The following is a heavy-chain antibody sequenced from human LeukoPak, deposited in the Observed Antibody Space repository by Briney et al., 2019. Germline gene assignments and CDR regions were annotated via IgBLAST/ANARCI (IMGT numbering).Heavy chain of an antibody. J-gene: IGHJ4*02. D-gene: IGHD6-13*01. CDR2: IKQDGSEK. Sequence: GRSLRLSCSASGFTFTSFWMSWVRLAPGKGLEWVANIKQDGSEKNYVDSVKGRFTISRDNAKNSVSLQMNSLRAGDSAVYYCTREGILAGVDYWGQGTLVTVSS. CDR1: GFTFTSFW. CDR3: TREGILAGVDY. V-gene: IGHV3-7*01.